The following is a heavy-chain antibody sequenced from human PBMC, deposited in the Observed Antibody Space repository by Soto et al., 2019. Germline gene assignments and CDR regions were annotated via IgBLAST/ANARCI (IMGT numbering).Heavy chain of an antibody. Sequence: PSETLSLTCSVSGGFISSEGYYWVWIRQPPGKGLEWIGSVHHSGSTYYNPSLKSRVAMSVDTSKNQFSLKLSSVTAADTAVYYCARDYCGGDCYLNWFDPWGQGTLVTVS. J-gene: IGHJ5*02. V-gene: IGHV4-39*07. CDR2: VHHSGST. CDR1: GGFISSEGYY. CDR3: ARDYCGGDCYLNWFDP. D-gene: IGHD2-21*02.